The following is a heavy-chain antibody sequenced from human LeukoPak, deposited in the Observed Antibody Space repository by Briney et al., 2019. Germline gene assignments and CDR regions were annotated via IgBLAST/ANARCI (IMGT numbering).Heavy chain of an antibody. CDR3: ASFKSSGSYYNLPDY. Sequence: PGGSLRLSCAASGFTFSSVGMHWVRQAPGKGLEWVAVLWYDGSNKYYADSVKGRFTISRDNSKNTLYLQMNSLRAEDTAVYYCASFKSSGSYYNLPDYWGQGTLASVSS. D-gene: IGHD3-10*01. V-gene: IGHV3-33*01. CDR2: LWYDGSNK. J-gene: IGHJ4*02. CDR1: GFTFSSVG.